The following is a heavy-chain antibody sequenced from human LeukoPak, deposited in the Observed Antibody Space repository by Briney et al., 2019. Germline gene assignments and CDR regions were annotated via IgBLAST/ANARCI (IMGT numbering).Heavy chain of an antibody. CDR2: LSVSGDST. D-gene: IGHD6-19*01. CDR3: AKGFTSGWYEEMTNDAFDI. Sequence: GGSLRLSCAASGFSFSSYAMSWVRQAPGKGLEWVSSLSVSGDSTYYAGSVKGRFTISRDNSKNTLYLQMNSLRAEDTAVYYCAKGFTSGWYEEMTNDAFDIWGQGTMVTVSS. J-gene: IGHJ3*02. V-gene: IGHV3-23*01. CDR1: GFSFSSYA.